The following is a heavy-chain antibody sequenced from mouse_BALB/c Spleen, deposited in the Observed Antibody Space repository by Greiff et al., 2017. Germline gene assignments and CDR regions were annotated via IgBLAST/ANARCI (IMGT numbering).Heavy chain of an antibody. Sequence: QVQLKESGAELAKPGASVKMSCKASGYTFTSYWMHWVKQRPGQGLEWIGYINPSTGYTEYNQKFKDKATLTADKSSSTAYMQLSSLTSEDSAVYYCAREATMITTGAMDYWGQGTSVTVSS. V-gene: IGHV1-7*01. J-gene: IGHJ4*01. D-gene: IGHD2-4*01. CDR2: INPSTGYT. CDR1: GYTFTSYW. CDR3: AREATMITTGAMDY.